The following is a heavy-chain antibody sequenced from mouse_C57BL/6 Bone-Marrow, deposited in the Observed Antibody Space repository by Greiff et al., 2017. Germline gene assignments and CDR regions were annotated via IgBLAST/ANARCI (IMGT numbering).Heavy chain of an antibody. J-gene: IGHJ2*01. CDR3: ARRGLDGNYPGY. CDR1: GYTFTSYD. V-gene: IGHV1-85*01. D-gene: IGHD2-1*01. CDR2: IYPRDGST. Sequence: QVQLKQSGPELVKPGASVKLSCKASGYTFTSYDLNWVKQRPGQGLERIGWIYPRDGSTTYNEKFKGKATLTVDPSSSTAYMELHSLTSEDSAVYFCARRGLDGNYPGYWGQGTTLTVSS.